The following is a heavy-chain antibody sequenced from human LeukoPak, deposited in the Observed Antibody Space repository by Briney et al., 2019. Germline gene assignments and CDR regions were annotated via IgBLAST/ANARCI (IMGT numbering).Heavy chain of an antibody. D-gene: IGHD3-3*01. Sequence: GGSLRLSCAASGFTLSSYSMNWVRQAPGKGLGWVSYISSSSSTIYYADSVKGRFTISRDNAKNSLYLQMNSLRAEDTAVYYCARFTIFGVVDWFDPWGQGTLVTVSS. CDR2: ISSSSSTI. J-gene: IGHJ5*02. V-gene: IGHV3-48*01. CDR1: GFTLSSYS. CDR3: ARFTIFGVVDWFDP.